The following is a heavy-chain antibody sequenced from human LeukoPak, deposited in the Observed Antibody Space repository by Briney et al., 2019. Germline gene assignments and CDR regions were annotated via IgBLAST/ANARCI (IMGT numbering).Heavy chain of an antibody. Sequence: GGSLRLSCAASGFTFSSYWMHWVRQTPGKGLMWVSRIKSDGSTIYADSVKGRFTISRDNAKNMVYLQMNSLRAEDTALYYCARAHGAGGLGYYYMDVWGKGTTVTISS. CDR3: ARAHGAGGLGYYYMDV. D-gene: IGHD6-19*01. CDR2: IKSDGST. J-gene: IGHJ6*03. CDR1: GFTFSSYW. V-gene: IGHV3-74*01.